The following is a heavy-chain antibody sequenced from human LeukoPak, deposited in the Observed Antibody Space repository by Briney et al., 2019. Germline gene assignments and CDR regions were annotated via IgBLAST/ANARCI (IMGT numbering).Heavy chain of an antibody. CDR1: GYTFTSYY. D-gene: IGHD2-21*01. V-gene: IGHV1-46*01. CDR3: AREGDMASVDY. Sequence: GASVKVSCKASGYTFTSYYIHWVRQAPGQGLEWMGIISPSGGSISYTQKFQGRVTMTRDTSTSTVYMDLSSLRSEDTAVYYCAREGDMASVDYWGQGTLVTVSS. CDR2: ISPSGGSI. J-gene: IGHJ4*02.